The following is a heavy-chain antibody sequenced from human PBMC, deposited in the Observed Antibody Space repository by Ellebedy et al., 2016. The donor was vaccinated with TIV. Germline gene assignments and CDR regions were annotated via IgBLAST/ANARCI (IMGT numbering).Heavy chain of an antibody. V-gene: IGHV3-7*03. J-gene: IGHJ4*02. D-gene: IGHD6-19*01. CDR1: GFTFSSYW. CDR3: ASSQSGWYNY. CDR2: IKQDGSEK. Sequence: GESLKISCAASGFTFSSYWMSWVRQAPGKGLEWVANIKQDGSEKYYVDSVKGRFTISRDNAKNSLYLQMNSLRAEDTAVYYCASSQSGWYNYWGQGTLVTVSS.